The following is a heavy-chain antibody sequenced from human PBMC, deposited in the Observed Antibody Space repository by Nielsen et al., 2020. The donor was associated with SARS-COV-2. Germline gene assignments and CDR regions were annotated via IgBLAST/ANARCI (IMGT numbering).Heavy chain of an antibody. Sequence: GESLKISCTASGFIFSSYAMSWVRQAPGKGLEWVSAISGSGGRTYYADSVKGRFTISRDVTENSLYLQMNNLRAEDTAMYYCSRDLHDYWGQGTLVTVSS. J-gene: IGHJ4*02. CDR1: GFIFSSYA. CDR3: SRDLHDY. V-gene: IGHV3-23*01. CDR2: ISGSGGRT.